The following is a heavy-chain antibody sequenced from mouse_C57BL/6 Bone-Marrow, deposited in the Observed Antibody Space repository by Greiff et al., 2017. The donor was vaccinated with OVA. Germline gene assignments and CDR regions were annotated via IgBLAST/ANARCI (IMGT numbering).Heavy chain of an antibody. Sequence: VQLKQSGPVLVKPGASVKMSCKASGYTFTDYYMNWVKQSHGKSLEWIGVINPYNGGTSYNQKFKGKATLTVDKSSSTAYMELNSLTSEDSAVYYCARGGNDAYYYAMDYWGQGTSVTVSS. V-gene: IGHV1-19*01. CDR3: ARGGNDAYYYAMDY. CDR1: GYTFTDYY. D-gene: IGHD2-2*01. J-gene: IGHJ4*01. CDR2: INPYNGGT.